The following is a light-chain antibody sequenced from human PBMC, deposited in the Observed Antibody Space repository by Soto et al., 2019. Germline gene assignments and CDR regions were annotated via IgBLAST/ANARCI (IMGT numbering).Light chain of an antibody. CDR1: SSDVGAYNY. CDR3: SSYISSSTLV. V-gene: IGLV2-14*01. CDR2: EVS. J-gene: IGLJ1*01. Sequence: QSALTQPASVSGPPGQSITISCTGTSSDVGAYNYVSWYQQHPGKAPKLMIYEVSNRPSGVSNRFSGSKSGHTASLTISGLQAEDEADYYCSSYISSSTLVFGTGTKVTVL.